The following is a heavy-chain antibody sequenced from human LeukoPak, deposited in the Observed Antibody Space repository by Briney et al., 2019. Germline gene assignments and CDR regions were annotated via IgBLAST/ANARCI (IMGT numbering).Heavy chain of an antibody. D-gene: IGHD5-12*01. V-gene: IGHV4-38-2*02. CDR1: GYSISSGYY. CDR2: IYHSGST. J-gene: IGHJ3*02. CDR3: ARVGGGYDHDAFDI. Sequence: PSETLSLTCTVSGYSISSGYYWGWIRPPPGKGLEWIGSIYHSGSTYYNPSLKSRVTISVDTSKNQFSLKLSSVTAADTAVYYCARVGGGYDHDAFDIWGQGTMVTVSS.